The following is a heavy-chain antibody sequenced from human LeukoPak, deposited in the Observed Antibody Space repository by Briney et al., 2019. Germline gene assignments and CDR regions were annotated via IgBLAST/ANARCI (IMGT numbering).Heavy chain of an antibody. D-gene: IGHD3-9*01. V-gene: IGHV4-59*01. J-gene: IGHJ6*02. CDR2: IYYTGTT. CDR1: GDSISRYY. CDR3: ARGYDTRWGMDV. Sequence: SETLSLTCTVSGDSISRYYWSWIRQPPGEGLEWIGYIYYTGTTNYNPSLKSRVTITVDTSKNQFSLRLSSVTAADTAVYYCARGYDTRWGMDVWGQGTTVTVSS.